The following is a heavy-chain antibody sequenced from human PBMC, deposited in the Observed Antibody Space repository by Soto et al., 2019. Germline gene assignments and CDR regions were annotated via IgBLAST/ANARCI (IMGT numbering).Heavy chain of an antibody. D-gene: IGHD3-22*01. CDR3: ARVATLYYDSSSYYFDY. V-gene: IGHV6-1*01. Sequence: KQSQTLSLTCAISGDSVSSNIAAWNWIRQSPSRGLEWLGRTYYMSKWYNDYAVSVKSRITINPDTSKNQFSLQLNSVTPEDTAVYYCARVATLYYDSSSYYFDYWGQGTLVTVSS. J-gene: IGHJ4*02. CDR2: TYYMSKWYN. CDR1: GDSVSSNIAA.